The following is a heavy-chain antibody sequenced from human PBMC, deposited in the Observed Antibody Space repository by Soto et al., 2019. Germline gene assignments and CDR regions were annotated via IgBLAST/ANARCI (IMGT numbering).Heavy chain of an antibody. V-gene: IGHV1-2*02. CDR3: GRGRSGQIVVFY. Sequence: KVSCKASGYTFTGHYIHWVRQAPEQGPEWMGEIGPESGATRYAQKFQGRVTMTRGTSITTVYMELKNLSPDDTAVYYCGRGRSGQIVVFYWGQGTPVTVSS. CDR2: IGPESGAT. D-gene: IGHD1-26*01. J-gene: IGHJ4*02. CDR1: GYTFTGHY.